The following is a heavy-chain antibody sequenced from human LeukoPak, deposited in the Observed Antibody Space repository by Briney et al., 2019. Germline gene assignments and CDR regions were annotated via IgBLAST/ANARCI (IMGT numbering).Heavy chain of an antibody. Sequence: SGPTLVNPTQTLTLTCTFSGFSLSTSGMCVSWIRQPPGKALEWLARIDWDDDQYYSTSLKTRLTISKDTSKNQVVLTMTNVDPVDTATYYRARTRYSSGWPEYFQDWGQGTLVTVSS. CDR3: ARTRYSSGWPEYFQD. D-gene: IGHD6-19*01. CDR1: GFSLSTSGMC. CDR2: IDWDDDQ. J-gene: IGHJ1*01. V-gene: IGHV2-70*11.